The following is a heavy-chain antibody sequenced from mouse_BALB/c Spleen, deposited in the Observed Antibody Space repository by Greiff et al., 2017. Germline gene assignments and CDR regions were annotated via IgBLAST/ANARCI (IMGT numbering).Heavy chain of an antibody. CDR1: GDSITSGY. V-gene: IGHV3-8*02. CDR3: ARYEGAARATYAMDY. Sequence: EVQLQESGPSLVTPSQTLSLTCSVTGDSITSGYWNWIRKFPGNKLEYMGYISYSGSTYYNPSLKSRFSITRDTSKNQYYLQLNSVTTEDTATYYCARYEGAARATYAMDYWGQGTSVTVSS. D-gene: IGHD3-1*01. CDR2: ISYSGST. J-gene: IGHJ4*01.